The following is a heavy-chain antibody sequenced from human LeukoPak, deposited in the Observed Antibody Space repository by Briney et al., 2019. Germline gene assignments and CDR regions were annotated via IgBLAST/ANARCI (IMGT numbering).Heavy chain of an antibody. J-gene: IGHJ4*02. CDR1: GYTFTSYG. Sequence: SVKVSCKASGYTFTSYGISWVRQAPGQGLEWMGRIIPILGIANYAQKFQGRVTITADKSTSTAYMELSSLRSEDTAVYYCARVPATTNSGYDPSQDDYWGQGTLVTVSS. CDR3: ARVPATTNSGYDPSQDDY. CDR2: IIPILGIA. V-gene: IGHV1-69*04. D-gene: IGHD5-12*01.